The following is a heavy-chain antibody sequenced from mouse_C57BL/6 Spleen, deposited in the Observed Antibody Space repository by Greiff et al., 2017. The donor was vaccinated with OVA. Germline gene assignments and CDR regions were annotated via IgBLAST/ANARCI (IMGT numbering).Heavy chain of an antibody. V-gene: IGHV5-6*01. J-gene: IGHJ2*01. D-gene: IGHD2-3*01. CDR2: ISSGGSYT. CDR3: AGGDGYYPYYFDY. Sequence: EVQLVESGGDLVKPGGSLKLSCAASGFTFSSYGMSWVRQTPDKRLEWVATISSGGSYTYYPDSVKGRFTISRDNAKNTLYLQMSSLKSEDTAMYYCAGGDGYYPYYFDYWGQGTTLTVSS. CDR1: GFTFSSYG.